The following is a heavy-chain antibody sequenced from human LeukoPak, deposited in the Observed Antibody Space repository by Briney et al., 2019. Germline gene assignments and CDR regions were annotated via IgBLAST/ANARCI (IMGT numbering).Heavy chain of an antibody. V-gene: IGHV4-39*07. CDR2: IHHTGST. Sequence: SETLSLTCTVSGASISSDSNYWAWVRQPPGKGLQWIGSIHHTGSTFYNPSLMSRVSISIDSSKNQFSLKLSSVTVADTALYYCARNISISWFYSWGQGTLVSVSS. D-gene: IGHD3-3*02. J-gene: IGHJ5*01. CDR3: ARNISISWFYS. CDR1: GASISSDSNY.